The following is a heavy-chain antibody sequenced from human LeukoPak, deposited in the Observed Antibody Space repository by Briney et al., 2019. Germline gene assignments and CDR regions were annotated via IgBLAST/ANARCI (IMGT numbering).Heavy chain of an antibody. CDR3: ATLGYCSSTSCPSLVDTAMVHFDY. D-gene: IGHD2-2*01. Sequence: GASVKVSCKVSGYTLTELSMHWVRQAPGKGLEWMGGFDPEDGETIYAQKFQGRVTMTEDTSTDTAYMELTSLRSEDTAVYYCATLGYCSSTSCPSLVDTAMVHFDYWGQGTLVTVSS. CDR1: GYTLTELS. CDR2: FDPEDGET. J-gene: IGHJ4*02. V-gene: IGHV1-24*01.